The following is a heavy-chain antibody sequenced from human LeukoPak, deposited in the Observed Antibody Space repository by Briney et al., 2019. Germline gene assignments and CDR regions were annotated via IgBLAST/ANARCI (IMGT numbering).Heavy chain of an antibody. CDR1: GFTFSSYG. V-gene: IGHV3-30*18. CDR2: ISYDGSNK. CDR3: AKDRDGYNYGAFDY. D-gene: IGHD5-24*01. J-gene: IGHJ4*02. Sequence: GGSLRLSCAASGFTFSSYGMHWVRQAPGKGLEWVAVISYDGSNKYYADSVKGRFTISRDNSKNTLYLQMNSLRAEDTAVYYCAKDRDGYNYGAFDYWGQGTLVTASS.